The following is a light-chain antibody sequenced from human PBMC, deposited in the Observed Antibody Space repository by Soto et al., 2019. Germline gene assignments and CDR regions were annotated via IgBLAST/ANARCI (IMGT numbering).Light chain of an antibody. Sequence: QSALTQPASVSGSPGQWITIPGTGTSGDVGGYNYVSWYQQHPGKAPKLMIYDVSNRPSGVSNRFSGSKSGNTASLTISGLQAEDEADYYCSSYTSSSTLVFGGGTKVTVL. CDR3: SSYTSSSTLV. CDR1: SGDVGGYNY. V-gene: IGLV2-14*01. CDR2: DVS. J-gene: IGLJ2*01.